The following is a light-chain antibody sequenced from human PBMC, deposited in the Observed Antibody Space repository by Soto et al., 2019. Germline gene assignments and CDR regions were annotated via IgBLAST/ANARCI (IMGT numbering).Light chain of an antibody. V-gene: IGKV3-11*01. J-gene: IGKJ5*01. CDR2: DAS. CDR1: QSIRTS. CDR3: QQRKVWPPIT. Sequence: EVVLTQSQATLSLSPGQRPTPSCRASQSIRTSLAWYQTKPGQAHRLVSFDASNRANGVPARFGGSGSGTDFTLTINSLEPEDFAVYDGQQRKVWPPITFGQGTRLEIK.